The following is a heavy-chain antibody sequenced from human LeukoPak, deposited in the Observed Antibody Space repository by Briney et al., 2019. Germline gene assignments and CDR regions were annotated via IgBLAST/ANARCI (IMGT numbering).Heavy chain of an antibody. CDR3: ARDGGSSWYFDY. CDR2: ISGSGDRT. J-gene: IGHJ4*02. D-gene: IGHD6-13*01. V-gene: IGHV3-23*01. Sequence: GGSLRLSCAASGFTFSSSAMSWVRQAPGKGLEWVSTISGSGDRTYYADSVKGRFTISRDNSKNTLFLHMNSLRAEDTAVYYCARDGGSSWYFDYWGQGTLVTVSS. CDR1: GFTFSSSA.